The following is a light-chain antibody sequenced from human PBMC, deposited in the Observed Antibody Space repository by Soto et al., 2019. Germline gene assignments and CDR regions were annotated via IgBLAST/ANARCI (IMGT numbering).Light chain of an antibody. V-gene: IGKV3-20*01. CDR3: QQYGSSPYT. CDR2: IAS. J-gene: IGKJ2*01. Sequence: EVVLTQSPGTLSLSPGERATLSCWASQSVSRSYLAWYQQKPGQAPRLLIYIASSRATGIPDRFSGSGSRTDFTLTISRLEPEDFAMYYCQQYGSSPYTFGQGTKLEIK. CDR1: QSVSRSY.